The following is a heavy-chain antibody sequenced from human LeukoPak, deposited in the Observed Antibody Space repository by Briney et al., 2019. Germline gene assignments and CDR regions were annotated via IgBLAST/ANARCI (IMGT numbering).Heavy chain of an antibody. J-gene: IGHJ5*02. D-gene: IGHD7-27*01. Sequence: GASVKVSCKASGGTFSSYAISWVRQAPGQGLGWMGWINPNSGGTNYAQKFQGRVTMTRDTSISTAYMELSRLRSDDTAVYYCARGTNWGWFDPWGQGTLVTVSS. CDR3: ARGTNWGWFDP. CDR1: GGTFSSYA. V-gene: IGHV1-2*02. CDR2: INPNSGGT.